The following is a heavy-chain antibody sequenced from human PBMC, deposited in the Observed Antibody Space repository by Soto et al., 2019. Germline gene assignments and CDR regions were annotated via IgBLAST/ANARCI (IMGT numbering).Heavy chain of an antibody. CDR3: ARILYSNTFYYYYMDV. V-gene: IGHV3-53*04. CDR2: IDSGGST. J-gene: IGHJ6*03. Sequence: GGSLRLSCAASGFTVTSNYMTWVRQAPGKGLEWVSVIDSGGSTYYADSVKGRFTISRHNSKNTLYLQMSSLRREDTAVYYCARILYSNTFYYYYMDVWGKGTTVTVSS. D-gene: IGHD6-13*01. CDR1: GFTVTSNY.